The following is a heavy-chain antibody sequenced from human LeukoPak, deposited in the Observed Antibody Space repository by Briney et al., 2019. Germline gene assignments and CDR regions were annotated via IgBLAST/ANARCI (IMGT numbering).Heavy chain of an antibody. CDR3: ARSETYYDFWSGYDAHAFDI. CDR1: GGSFSGYY. D-gene: IGHD3-3*01. J-gene: IGHJ3*02. V-gene: IGHV4-34*01. CDR2: INHSGST. Sequence: PSETLSLTCAVYGGSFSGYYWSWIRQPPGKGLEWIGEINHSGSTNYNPSLKSRVTISVDTSKNQFSLKLSSVTAADTAVYYCARSETYYDFWSGYDAHAFDIWAKGQWSPSLQ.